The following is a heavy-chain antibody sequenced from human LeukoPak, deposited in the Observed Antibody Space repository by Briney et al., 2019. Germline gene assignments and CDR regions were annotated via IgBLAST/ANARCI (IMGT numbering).Heavy chain of an antibody. J-gene: IGHJ4*02. V-gene: IGHV3-53*01. CDR1: GFTVSSNF. Sequence: GGSLRLSYAASGFTVSSNFMTWVRQAPGKGLEWVSVLYSGGSIYYADSVKGRFTISRDNSKNTLYLQMNSLRAEDTAVYFCARGPGDQHFDKWGQGTLSPSP. CDR2: LYSGGSI. CDR3: ARGPGDQHFDK. D-gene: IGHD2-2*01.